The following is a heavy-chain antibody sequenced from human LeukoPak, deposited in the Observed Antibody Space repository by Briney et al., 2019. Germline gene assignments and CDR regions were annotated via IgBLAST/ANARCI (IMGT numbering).Heavy chain of an antibody. Sequence: GGSLRLSCAASGFTFSSAAMTWVRQASGKGLEWVSTITGSDDRTYYADSVRGRFTISRDYSKNTLRLQMNSLRVEDTAIYYCAKGPQVGSRYHPDYWGQGTLVTVSS. J-gene: IGHJ4*02. D-gene: IGHD3-16*02. CDR1: GFTFSSAA. V-gene: IGHV3-23*01. CDR2: ITGSDDRT. CDR3: AKGPQVGSRYHPDY.